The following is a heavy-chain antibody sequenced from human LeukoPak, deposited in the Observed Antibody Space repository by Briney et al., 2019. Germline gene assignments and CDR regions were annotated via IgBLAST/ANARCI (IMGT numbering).Heavy chain of an antibody. CDR1: GFTLSSYA. CDR3: ARPYSSGS. Sequence: GGSLRLSCVASGFTLSSYAMNWVRQAPGKGLEWVSGISGSGGSTYYADSVKGRFTISRDNSKNTLYLQMNSLRAEDTAIYYCARPYSSGSWGQGTLVTVSS. V-gene: IGHV3-23*01. D-gene: IGHD6-19*01. J-gene: IGHJ4*02. CDR2: ISGSGGST.